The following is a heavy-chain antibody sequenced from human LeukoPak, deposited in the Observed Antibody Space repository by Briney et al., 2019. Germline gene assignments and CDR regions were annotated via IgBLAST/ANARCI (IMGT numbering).Heavy chain of an antibody. J-gene: IGHJ6*03. CDR1: GGSFSGYY. V-gene: IGHV4-34*01. CDR3: ARGIAWWEPLGYYYYYMDV. Sequence: SETLSLTCAVYGGSFSGYYWSWIRQPPGKGLEWIGEINHSGSTNYNPSLKSRVTISVDTSNNQFSLKLSSLTAADTAVYYSARGIAWWEPLGYYYYYMDVWGKGTTVTVSS. CDR2: INHSGST. D-gene: IGHD1-14*01.